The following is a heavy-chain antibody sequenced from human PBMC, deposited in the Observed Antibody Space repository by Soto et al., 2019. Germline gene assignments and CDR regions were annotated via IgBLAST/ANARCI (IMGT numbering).Heavy chain of an antibody. CDR2: MNHSGSS. D-gene: IGHD1-26*01. Sequence: SETLSLTRPDSGGSFRGYIWTWIRQTPGKGLQWIGQMNHSGSSIYNPSLKNRVTISTMSNNKFSLELSSVTAADTAVYYCTRGLFSGSSYSGSWYYFDSWGQGTMVTVSS. CDR1: GGSFRGYI. V-gene: IGHV4-34*01. J-gene: IGHJ4*02. CDR3: TRGLFSGSSYSGSWYYFDS.